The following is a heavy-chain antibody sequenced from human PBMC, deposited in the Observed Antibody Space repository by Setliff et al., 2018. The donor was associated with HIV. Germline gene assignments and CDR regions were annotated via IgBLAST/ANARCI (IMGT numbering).Heavy chain of an antibody. Sequence: PSETLSLTCTVSGGSINNYCWNWIRQPPGRGLEWIGFLFASGTTKYNPSLQSRVTMSIDTSKNQFSLKLTSVTAADTAVYYCARRIDDSGSFPDKNWFDTWGQGSLVTVSS. D-gene: IGHD3-10*01. J-gene: IGHJ5*02. V-gene: IGHV4-4*09. CDR1: GGSINNYC. CDR2: LFASGTT. CDR3: ARRIDDSGSFPDKNWFDT.